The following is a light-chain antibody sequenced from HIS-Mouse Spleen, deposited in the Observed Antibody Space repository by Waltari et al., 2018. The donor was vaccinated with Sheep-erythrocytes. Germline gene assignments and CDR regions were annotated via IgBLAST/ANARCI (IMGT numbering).Light chain of an antibody. CDR1: KLGDKY. Sequence: SYELTQPPSVSVSPGQTASITCSGDKLGDKYACWYQRKPGQSPVLVIYQDSKRPLGIPDRFSGSNTGNTATLTISGTQAMDEADYYCQAWDSSTAWNVVFGGGTKLTVL. CDR3: QAWDSSTAWNVV. J-gene: IGLJ2*01. CDR2: QDS. V-gene: IGLV3-1*01.